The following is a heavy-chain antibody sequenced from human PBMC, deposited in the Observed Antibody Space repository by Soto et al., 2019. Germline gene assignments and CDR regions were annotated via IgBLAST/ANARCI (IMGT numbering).Heavy chain of an antibody. CDR3: ARPEAARTGGPFN. Sequence: ASVKVSCKASGYTFTSYYMHWVRQAPGQGLEWMVIINPSGGSTSYAQKFQGRVTMTRDTSTSTVYMELSSLRSEDTAVYYCARPEAARTGGPFNWGQGTLVTVSS. J-gene: IGHJ4*02. CDR1: GYTFTSYY. CDR2: INPSGGST. V-gene: IGHV1-46*01. D-gene: IGHD6-6*01.